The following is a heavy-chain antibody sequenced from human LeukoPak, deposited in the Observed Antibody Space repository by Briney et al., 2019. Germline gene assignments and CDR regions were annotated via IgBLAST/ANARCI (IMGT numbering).Heavy chain of an antibody. CDR2: INHSGST. CDR1: GGSFSGYY. CDR3: ARLATTHSSGWYARGYYFDY. J-gene: IGHJ4*02. D-gene: IGHD6-19*01. V-gene: IGHV4-34*01. Sequence: PETLSLTCAVYGGSFSGYYWSWIRQPPGKGLEWIGEINHSGSTNYNPSLKSRVTITVDTSKNQFSLKLSSVTAADTAVYYCARLATTHSSGWYARGYYFDYWGQGTLVTVSS.